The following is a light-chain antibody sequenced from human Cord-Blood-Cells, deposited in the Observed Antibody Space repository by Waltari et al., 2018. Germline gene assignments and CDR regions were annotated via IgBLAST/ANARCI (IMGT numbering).Light chain of an antibody. Sequence: DIQMTQSPSSLSASVGDRVTITCQASHDSSNYLNWYQQKPGKAPKLLIYDASNLETGGPSRFSGSGSGTDFTFTISSLQPEDIATYYCQQYDNLPLTFGGGTKVEIK. J-gene: IGKJ4*01. CDR1: HDSSNY. V-gene: IGKV1-33*01. CDR2: DAS. CDR3: QQYDNLPLT.